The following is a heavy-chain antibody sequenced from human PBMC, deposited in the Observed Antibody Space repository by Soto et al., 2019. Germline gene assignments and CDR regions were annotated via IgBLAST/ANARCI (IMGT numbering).Heavy chain of an antibody. D-gene: IGHD3-22*01. CDR2: IYYSGST. CDR1: SGSISSGRYY. V-gene: IGHV4-39*01. Sequence: QLQLQESGPGLVKPSETLSLTCTVSSGSISSGRYYWDWIRQPPGKGLEWIGNIYYSGSTHYNPSLGSRVTISVDTSKNQFSLKLSSVTAADTAVYYCARQTDSYYTFDAFDIWGQGTMVTVSS. CDR3: ARQTDSYYTFDAFDI. J-gene: IGHJ3*02.